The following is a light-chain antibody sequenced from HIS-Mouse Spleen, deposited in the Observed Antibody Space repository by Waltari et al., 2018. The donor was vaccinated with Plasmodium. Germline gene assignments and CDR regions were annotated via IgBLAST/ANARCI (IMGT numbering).Light chain of an antibody. CDR2: AAS. V-gene: IGKV1-39*01. Sequence: DIQMTQSPSSLSAPVGARVPITCRASQSISSYLNWYQQKPGKAPKLLIYAASSLQSGVPSRFSGSGSGTDFTLTISSLQPEDFATYYCQQNYNTWTFGQGTKVEIK. J-gene: IGKJ1*01. CDR3: QQNYNTWT. CDR1: QSISSY.